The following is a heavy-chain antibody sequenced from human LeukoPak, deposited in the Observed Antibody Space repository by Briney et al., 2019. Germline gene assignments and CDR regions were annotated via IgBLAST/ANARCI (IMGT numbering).Heavy chain of an antibody. V-gene: IGHV3-23*01. CDR1: GFTFSSYA. Sequence: GGSLRLSCAASGFTFSSYAMSWVRQAPGKGLEWVSAISGSGGSTYYADSVKGRFTISRDNSKNTLYLQMNSLRAEDTAVYYCARAVDYGSGSYLYYFDYWGQGTLVTVSS. CDR2: ISGSGGST. CDR3: ARAVDYGSGSYLYYFDY. D-gene: IGHD3-10*01. J-gene: IGHJ4*02.